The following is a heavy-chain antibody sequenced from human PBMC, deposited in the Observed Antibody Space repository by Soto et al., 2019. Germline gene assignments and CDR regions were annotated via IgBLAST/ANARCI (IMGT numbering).Heavy chain of an antibody. CDR2: INHSGST. Sequence: SETLSLTCAVYGGSFSGYYWSWIRQPPGKGLEWIGEINHSGSTNYNPSLKSRVTISVDTSKNQFSLKLSSVTAADTAVYYCARVGRGRIAAAGPDYYYYMDVWGKGTTVTVSS. D-gene: IGHD6-13*01. CDR3: ARVGRGRIAAAGPDYYYYMDV. V-gene: IGHV4-34*01. J-gene: IGHJ6*03. CDR1: GGSFSGYY.